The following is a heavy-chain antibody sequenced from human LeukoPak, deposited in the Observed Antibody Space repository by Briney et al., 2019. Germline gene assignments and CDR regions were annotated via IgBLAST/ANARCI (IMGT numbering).Heavy chain of an antibody. V-gene: IGHV4-31*03. D-gene: IGHD3-3*02. CDR1: GGSMSSGAYF. Sequence: SQTLSLTCTVSGGSMSSGAYFWNWIRQFPGKGLEWIGYIHYSGNTYYNSSLESRVTISLSTSQNRFSLRLSSVIAADTAGYYCARSEVSIYGVTPNWFDPWGQGTLVTVSS. CDR2: IHYSGNT. CDR3: ARSEVSIYGVTPNWFDP. J-gene: IGHJ5*02.